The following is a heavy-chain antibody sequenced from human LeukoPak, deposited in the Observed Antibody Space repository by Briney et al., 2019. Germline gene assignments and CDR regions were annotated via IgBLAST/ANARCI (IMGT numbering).Heavy chain of an antibody. CDR3: ARLTTVTSFDY. CDR2: INPNSGGT. D-gene: IGHD4-17*01. J-gene: IGHJ4*02. V-gene: IGHV1-2*02. CDR1: VYTFTGYY. Sequence: GASVNVSCKASVYTFTGYYMHGVRQAPGQGLEWMGWINPNSGGTNYAQKFQGRVTMTRDTSISTAYMELSRLRSDDTAVYYCARLTTVTSFDYWGPGNLVTVSS.